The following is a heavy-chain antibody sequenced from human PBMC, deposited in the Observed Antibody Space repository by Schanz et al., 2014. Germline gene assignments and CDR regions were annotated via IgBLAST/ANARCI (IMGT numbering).Heavy chain of an antibody. J-gene: IGHJ4*02. CDR1: GSTFSNYW. Sequence: EVQLVESGGGLVQPGGSLRLSCAVSGSTFSNYWMTWFRQAPGKGLEWVANIIHDGSEKFYVDSVKGRFTISRDNAKNSLYLQMDALRAEDTAVYYCARDLRNSRPSYYDHWGQGTLVTVSA. CDR2: IIHDGSEK. V-gene: IGHV3-7*01. CDR3: ARDLRNSRPSYYDH. D-gene: IGHD6-13*01.